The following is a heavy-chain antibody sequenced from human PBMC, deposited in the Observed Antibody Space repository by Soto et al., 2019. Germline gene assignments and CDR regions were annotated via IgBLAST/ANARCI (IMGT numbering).Heavy chain of an antibody. CDR3: ARGTTLAIFDYGMDV. CDR2: ISNDGSNY. Sequence: QVQLVESGGGVVQPGRSLRLSCAASGFTFTSYAMHWVRQAPGKGLECVAVISNDGSNYYYADSVRGRFTISRDNTKNTLFLQMSSLRGEDSGVYYCARGTTLAIFDYGMDVWGQGTSVTVSS. CDR1: GFTFTSYA. V-gene: IGHV3-30-3*01. J-gene: IGHJ6*02. D-gene: IGHD3-3*01.